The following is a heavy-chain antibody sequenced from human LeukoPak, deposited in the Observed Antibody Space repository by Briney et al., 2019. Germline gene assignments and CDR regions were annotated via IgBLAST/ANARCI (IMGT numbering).Heavy chain of an antibody. CDR1: GGSISSYY. CDR3: AREAKNDDRPECYYSMDV. D-gene: IGHD1-1*01. Sequence: SETLSLTCTVSGGSISSYYWSWIRQPAGKGLEWIGRIYTSGSTNYNPSLKSRVSISVDKSKNQFSLKLSSVTAADTAVYYCAREAKNDDRPECYYSMDVWGKGTTVTVSS. CDR2: IYTSGST. J-gene: IGHJ6*03. V-gene: IGHV4-4*07.